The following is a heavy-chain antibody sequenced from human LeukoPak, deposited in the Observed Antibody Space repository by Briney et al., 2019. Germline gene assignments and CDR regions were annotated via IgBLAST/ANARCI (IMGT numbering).Heavy chain of an antibody. CDR3: AKVDSSGIDAFDI. V-gene: IGHV3-9*01. J-gene: IGHJ3*02. CDR2: ISWNSGSI. D-gene: IGHD3-22*01. CDR1: GFTFDDYA. Sequence: PGRSLRLSCAASGFTFDDYAMHWVRQAPGKGLEWVSGISWNSGSIGYADSVKGRFTISRDNAKNSLYLQMNSLRAEDTALYYCAKVDSSGIDAFDIWGQGTMVTVSS.